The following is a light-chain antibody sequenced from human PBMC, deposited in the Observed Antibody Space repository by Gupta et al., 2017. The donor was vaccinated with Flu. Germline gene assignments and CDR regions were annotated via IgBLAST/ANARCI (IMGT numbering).Light chain of an antibody. Sequence: PGQAASVCCRVSLSCRESEDRSRYLGWYQQKPGKAPKLLINASSNLPSGVPARFRGSGSGSHFTLKITRVEAEDVGTYFCKQVVKYPYTFGQGTQLEIK. CDR1: LSCRESEDRSRY. CDR2: ASS. V-gene: IGKV2-40*01. CDR3: KQVVKYPYT. J-gene: IGKJ5*01.